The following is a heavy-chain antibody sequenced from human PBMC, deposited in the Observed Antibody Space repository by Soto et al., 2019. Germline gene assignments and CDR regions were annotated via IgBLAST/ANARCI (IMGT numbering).Heavy chain of an antibody. V-gene: IGHV5-10-1*01. CDR3: ARQIYDSGTGPNFQYYFDS. D-gene: IGHD6-13*01. J-gene: IGHJ4*02. CDR2: IDPSDSQT. Sequence: GESLKISCKGSGYSFAGYWITWVRQKPGKGLGWMGRIDPSDSQTYYSPSFRGHVTISVTKSITTVYLQWSSLRASDTAMYYCARQIYDSGTGPNFQYYFDSWGQGTPVTVSS. CDR1: GYSFAGYW.